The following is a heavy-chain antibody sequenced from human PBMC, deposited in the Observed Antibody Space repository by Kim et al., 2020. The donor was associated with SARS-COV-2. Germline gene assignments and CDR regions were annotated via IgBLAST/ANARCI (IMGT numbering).Heavy chain of an antibody. Sequence: GGSLRLSCAASGFTFSSYAISWVRQAPGNGPEWVTFMERREGRLYYSDAVKGRFTISRDNSKNTLYLQMNSLRAEDTAVYYCAKDREWLRSSSDYYYGMDVWGQGTTVTVSS. D-gene: IGHD5-12*01. CDR3: AKDREWLRSSSDYYYGMDV. CDR1: GFTFSSYA. J-gene: IGHJ6*02. V-gene: IGHV3-23*03. CDR2: MERREGRL.